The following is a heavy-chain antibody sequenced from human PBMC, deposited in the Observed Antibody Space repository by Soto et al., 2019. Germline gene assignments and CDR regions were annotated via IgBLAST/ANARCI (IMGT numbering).Heavy chain of an antibody. Sequence: HPGGSLRLSCAASGFTFSSYAMSWVRQAPGKGLEWVSAISGSGGSTYYADSVKGRFTISRDNSKNTLYLQMNSLRAEDTAVYYCVKDGNDQPYYYGMAVWGQGTTVTVSS. D-gene: IGHD2-2*01. CDR3: VKDGNDQPYYYGMAV. V-gene: IGHV3-23*01. CDR2: ISGSGGST. CDR1: GFTFSSYA. J-gene: IGHJ6*02.